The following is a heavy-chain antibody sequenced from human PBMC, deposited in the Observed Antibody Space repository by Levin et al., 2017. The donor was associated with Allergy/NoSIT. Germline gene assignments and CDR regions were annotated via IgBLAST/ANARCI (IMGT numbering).Heavy chain of an antibody. J-gene: IGHJ6*02. CDR2: ISHEGSKI. D-gene: IGHD3-16*02. CDR3: VRALGANYDYVWGSYRYVGHGLDV. CDR1: GFSFSIYA. Sequence: GESLKISCAVSGFSFSIYAMHWVRQAPGKGLEWVAVISHEGSKIFYADSVKGRFTISRDNSKNTLYLQMSSLRPEDTAVYYCVRALGANYDYVWGSYRYVGHGLDVWGQGTTVTVSS. V-gene: IGHV3-30*04.